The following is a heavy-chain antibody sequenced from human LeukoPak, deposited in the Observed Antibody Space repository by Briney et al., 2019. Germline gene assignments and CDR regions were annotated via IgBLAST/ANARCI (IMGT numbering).Heavy chain of an antibody. CDR1: GGSFSGYY. J-gene: IGHJ5*02. CDR2: INHSGST. CDR3: ARVRGDYYGSGIGNWFDP. V-gene: IGHV4-34*01. D-gene: IGHD3-10*01. Sequence: SGTLSLTCAVYGGSFSGYYWSWIRQPPGKGLEWIGEINHSGSTNYNPSLKSRVTISVDTSKNQFSLKLSSVTAADTAVYYCARVRGDYYGSGIGNWFDPWGQGTLVTVSS.